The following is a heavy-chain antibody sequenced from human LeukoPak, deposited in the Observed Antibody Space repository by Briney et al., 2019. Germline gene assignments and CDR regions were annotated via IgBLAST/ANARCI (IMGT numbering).Heavy chain of an antibody. V-gene: IGHV4-39*07. CDR1: GGSVSSTAYY. D-gene: IGHD6-13*01. CDR2: ISYSEIT. Sequence: PSETLSLTCTVSGGSVSSTAYYWGWIRQPPGKGLKWIGSISYSEITYYDPSLTGRVTISVDTSKNQFSLTLSSVTAADSAMYYCARGKSIAAGAAWGQGTLVTVSS. CDR3: ARGKSIAAGAA. J-gene: IGHJ5*02.